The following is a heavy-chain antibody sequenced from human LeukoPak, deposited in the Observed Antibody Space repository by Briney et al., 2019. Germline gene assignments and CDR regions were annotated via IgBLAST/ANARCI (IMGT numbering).Heavy chain of an antibody. CDR3: ATSGNYAYPAKY. Sequence: SETLSLTCTVSGGSISSGSYYWSWIRQPAGKGLEWIGRIYTSGSTNYNPSLKSRVTISVDTSNNQFSLKLSSVTAADTAVYYCATSGNYAYPAKYWGQGTLVTVSS. J-gene: IGHJ4*02. CDR2: IYTSGST. CDR1: GGSISSGSYY. V-gene: IGHV4-61*02. D-gene: IGHD1-7*01.